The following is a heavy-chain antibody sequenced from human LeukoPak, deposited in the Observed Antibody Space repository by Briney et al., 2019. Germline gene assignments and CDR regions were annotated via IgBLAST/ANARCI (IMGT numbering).Heavy chain of an antibody. V-gene: IGHV4-4*07. CDR3: ARVNTNRQWLDSYFDY. Sequence: SETLSLTCTVSGGSISSYYWSWIRQPAGKGLEWIGRIYTSGSTNYNPSLKSRATMSVDTSKNQFSLKLSSVTAADTAVYYCARVNTNRQWLDSYFDYWGQGTLVTVSS. CDR2: IYTSGST. D-gene: IGHD6-19*01. CDR1: GGSISSYY. J-gene: IGHJ4*02.